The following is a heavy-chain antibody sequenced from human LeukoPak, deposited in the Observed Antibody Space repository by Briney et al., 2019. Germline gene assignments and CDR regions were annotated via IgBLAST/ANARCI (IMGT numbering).Heavy chain of an antibody. CDR1: GFTFSSYG. J-gene: IGHJ6*02. D-gene: IGHD2-21*01. CDR3: AKNYSPFANYYYGMDV. V-gene: IGHV3-30*18. CDR2: ISYDGSNK. Sequence: GGSLGLSCAASGFTFSSYGIHWVRQAPGKGLEWVAVISYDGSNKYYGDSVKGRFTISRDNSKSTLYLQMDSLRAEDTAVYYCAKNYSPFANYYYGMDVWGQGTTVAVSS.